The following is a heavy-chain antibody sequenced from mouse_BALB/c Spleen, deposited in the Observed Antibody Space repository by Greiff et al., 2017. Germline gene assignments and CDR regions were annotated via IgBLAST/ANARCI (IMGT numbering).Heavy chain of an antibody. CDR2: ISNGGGST. CDR3: ARHGGYYSYAMDY. Sequence: EVKLVESGGGLVQPGGSLKLSCAASGFTFSSYTMSWVRQTPEKRLEWVAYISNGGGSTYYPDTVKGRFTISRDNAKNTLYLQMSSLKSEDTAMYYCARHGGYYSYAMDYWGQGTSVTVSA. V-gene: IGHV5-12-2*01. CDR1: GFTFSSYT. D-gene: IGHD2-3*01. J-gene: IGHJ4*01.